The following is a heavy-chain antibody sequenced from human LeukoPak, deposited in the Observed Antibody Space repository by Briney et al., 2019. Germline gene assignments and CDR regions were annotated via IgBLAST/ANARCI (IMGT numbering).Heavy chain of an antibody. CDR2: ISAPGGNT. D-gene: IGHD2-15*01. J-gene: IGHJ3*02. CDR3: AKGGGYSRNAFDI. V-gene: IGHV3-23*01. CDR1: GGSIRGYY. Sequence: ETLSLTCTVSGGSIRGYYWSWVRQPPGKGLEWVSTISAPGGNTYYADSVTGRFTISRDSSKSTLYLQMNSLRAEDTAVYYCAKGGGYSRNAFDIWGQGTMVTVSS.